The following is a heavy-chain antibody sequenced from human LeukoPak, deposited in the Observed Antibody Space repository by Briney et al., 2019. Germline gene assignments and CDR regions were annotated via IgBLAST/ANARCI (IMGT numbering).Heavy chain of an antibody. CDR1: GFTVSSNY. CDR3: ARDGTDHLWFGELSLSYGMDV. D-gene: IGHD3-10*01. Sequence: LGGSLRLSCAASGFTVSSNYMSWVRQAPGKGLEWVSSISSSSSYIYYADSVKGRFTISRDNAKNSLYLQMNSLRAEDTAVYYCARDGTDHLWFGELSLSYGMDVWGQGTTVTVSS. J-gene: IGHJ6*02. CDR2: ISSSSSYI. V-gene: IGHV3-21*01.